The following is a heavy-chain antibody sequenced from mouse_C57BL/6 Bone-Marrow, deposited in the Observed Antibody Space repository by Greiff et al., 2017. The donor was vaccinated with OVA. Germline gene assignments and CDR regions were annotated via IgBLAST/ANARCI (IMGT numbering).Heavy chain of an antibody. D-gene: IGHD2-1*01. V-gene: IGHV1-19*01. Sequence: EVQLQQSGPVLVKPGASVKMSCKASGYTFTDYYMNWVKQSHGQSLEWIGVINPYNGGTSYNQKFKGKATLTVAKSSSTAYMELKSMTSEDAAVDYCARDGNYGAYWGQGTLATVSA. CDR1: GYTFTDYY. CDR2: INPYNGGT. CDR3: ARDGNYGAY. J-gene: IGHJ3*01.